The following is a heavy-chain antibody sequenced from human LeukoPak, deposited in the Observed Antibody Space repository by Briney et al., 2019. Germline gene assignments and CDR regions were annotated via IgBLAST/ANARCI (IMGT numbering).Heavy chain of an antibody. CDR3: ARAGRGSYYGSYFDY. V-gene: IGHV1-46*01. J-gene: IGHJ4*02. D-gene: IGHD1-26*01. CDR1: GYTFTSYY. CDR2: INPSGGST. Sequence: GASVKVSCKASGYTFTSYYMHWVRQAPGQGLEWMGIINPSGGSTSYAQKFQGRVTMTRDTSTSTVYMELSSLRSEDTAVYYCARAGRGSYYGSYFDYWGQGTLVTVSS.